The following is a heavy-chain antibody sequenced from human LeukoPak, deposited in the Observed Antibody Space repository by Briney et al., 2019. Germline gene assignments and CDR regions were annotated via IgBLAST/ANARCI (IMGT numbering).Heavy chain of an antibody. J-gene: IGHJ5*02. V-gene: IGHV1-69*06. CDR2: IIPIFGTA. Sequence: SVKVSCKASGGTFSSYAISWVRQAPGQGLELMGGIIPIFGTANYAQKFQGRVTITADKSTSTAYMELSSLRSEDTAVYYCARDWAIAVAGRGGNWFDPWGQGTLVTVSS. D-gene: IGHD6-19*01. CDR3: ARDWAIAVAGRGGNWFDP. CDR1: GGTFSSYA.